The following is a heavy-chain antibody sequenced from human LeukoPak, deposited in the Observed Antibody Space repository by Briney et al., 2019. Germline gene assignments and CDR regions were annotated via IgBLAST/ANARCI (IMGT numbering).Heavy chain of an antibody. Sequence: PGGSLTLSRAPSGLTLSIYSMNGVPQAPGKGLEWVSSISRTGTYIYYADSVKGRFTISRDSAKTSLYLQIESLRAKDTADYYCARGNSQMWGDCWGQGTLVTVSS. D-gene: IGHD1-26*01. CDR1: GLTLSIYS. J-gene: IGHJ4*02. CDR3: ARGNSQMWGDC. V-gene: IGHV3-21*01. CDR2: ISRTGTYI.